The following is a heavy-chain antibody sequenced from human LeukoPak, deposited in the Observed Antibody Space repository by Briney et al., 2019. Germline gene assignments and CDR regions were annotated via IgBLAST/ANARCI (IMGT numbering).Heavy chain of an antibody. CDR1: GLIFNNYA. CDR3: AKESYGDYGYGMDV. CDR2: ISWNSGSI. Sequence: GGTLRLSCVGSGLIFNNYAMHWVRQAPGKGLEWVLGISWNSGSIGYADSVKGRFTISRDNAKNSLYLQMNSLRAEDTALYYCAKESYGDYGYGMDVWGQGTTVTVSS. V-gene: IGHV3-9*01. J-gene: IGHJ6*02. D-gene: IGHD4-17*01.